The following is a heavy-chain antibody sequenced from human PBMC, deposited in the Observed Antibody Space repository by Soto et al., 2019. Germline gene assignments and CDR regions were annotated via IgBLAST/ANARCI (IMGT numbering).Heavy chain of an antibody. CDR1: GFTFSSYS. CDR3: ANSYGDLAD. J-gene: IGHJ4*02. Sequence: PGGSLRLPCGASGFTFSSYSRYWVRQAPGKGLEWVSSISSSSSYIYYADSVKGRFTVSRDNAKNSLYLQMNSLRAEDTAVYYCANSYGDLADWGQGTVVTVSS. CDR2: ISSSSSYI. D-gene: IGHD4-17*01. V-gene: IGHV3-21*01.